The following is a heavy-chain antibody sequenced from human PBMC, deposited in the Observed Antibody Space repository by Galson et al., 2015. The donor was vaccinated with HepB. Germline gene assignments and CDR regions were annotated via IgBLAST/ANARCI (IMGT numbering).Heavy chain of an antibody. CDR3: ARTTVTPATRYYYYMDV. V-gene: IGHV1-69*13. Sequence: SVKVSCKASGGTFSSYAISWVRQAPGQGLEWMGGIIPIFGTANYAQKFQGRVTITADESTSTAYMELSSLRSEDTAVYYCARTTVTPATRYYYYMDVWGKGTTVTVSS. CDR2: IIPIFGTA. CDR1: GGTFSSYA. J-gene: IGHJ6*03. D-gene: IGHD4-11*01.